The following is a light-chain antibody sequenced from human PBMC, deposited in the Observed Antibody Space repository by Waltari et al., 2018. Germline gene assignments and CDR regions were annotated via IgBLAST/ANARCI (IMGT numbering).Light chain of an antibody. CDR3: HQYYNGPQT. Sequence: ETVMTQSPATLSVSPGERATLSCRASQSVSSNLAGYQQKPGQPPRLLIYGASTRATGVPGRFSGSGSGTEFTLTISSLPSEDFAVYYCHQYYNGPQTFGQGTKVEIK. J-gene: IGKJ1*01. V-gene: IGKV3-15*01. CDR1: QSVSSN. CDR2: GAS.